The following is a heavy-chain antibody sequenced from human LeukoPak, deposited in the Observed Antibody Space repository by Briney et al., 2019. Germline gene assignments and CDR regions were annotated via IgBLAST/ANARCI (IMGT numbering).Heavy chain of an antibody. CDR3: ARGRISSMITFGGVIADAFDI. CDR2: IYYSGST. CDR1: GGSISSSSYY. D-gene: IGHD3-16*02. J-gene: IGHJ3*02. Sequence: SETLSLTCTVSGGSISSSSYYWGWIRQPPGKGLEWIGSIYYSGSTYYNPSLKSRVTISVDTSKNQFSLKLSSVTAADTAVYYCARGRISSMITFGGVIADAFDIWGQGTMVTVSS. V-gene: IGHV4-39*01.